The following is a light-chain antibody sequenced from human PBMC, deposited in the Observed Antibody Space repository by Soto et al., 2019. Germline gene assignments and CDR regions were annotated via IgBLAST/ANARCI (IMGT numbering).Light chain of an antibody. V-gene: IGLV2-14*01. CDR2: DVS. Sequence: QSALTQPASVSGSPGQSITISCTGTSSDVGGYNYVSWYQQHPGKAPQLMIYDVSNRPSGVSNRFSGSKSGNTASLTISGLQAEYEADYYCSSYTSSSTLVFGTGTKLTVL. CDR1: SSDVGGYNY. CDR3: SSYTSSSTLV. J-gene: IGLJ1*01.